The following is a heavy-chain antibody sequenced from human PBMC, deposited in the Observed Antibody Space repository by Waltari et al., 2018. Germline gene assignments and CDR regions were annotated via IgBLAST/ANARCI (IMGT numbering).Heavy chain of an antibody. D-gene: IGHD3-9*01. J-gene: IGHJ6*03. CDR1: GGSFSGYY. CDR3: ARGGIEAYYDILTGLPGYFYMDV. Sequence: QVQLQQWGAGLLKPSETLSLTCAVYGGSFSGYYWSWVRQPPGKGLEWIGEISHSGSTNYNPSLKSRITISVDTSKNQFSLKLSSVTAADTAVYYCARGGIEAYYDILTGLPGYFYMDVWGKGTTVTVSS. V-gene: IGHV4-34*01. CDR2: ISHSGST.